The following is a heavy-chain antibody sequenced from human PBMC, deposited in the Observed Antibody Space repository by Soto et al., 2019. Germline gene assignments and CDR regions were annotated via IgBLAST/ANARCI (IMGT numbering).Heavy chain of an antibody. V-gene: IGHV3-66*01. Sequence: EVQLVESGGGLVQAGGSLRLSCEASGFSVSNNYMNWVRQAPGKGLERVALIYSGGSTSYADSVKGRFTPSSDTSKNTLFLQMNRLRAEDTAVYYCARGYLAITMAFDAWGQGTLVSVSS. CDR1: GFSVSNNY. CDR3: ARGYLAITMAFDA. J-gene: IGHJ5*02. CDR2: IYSGGST. D-gene: IGHD3-10*01.